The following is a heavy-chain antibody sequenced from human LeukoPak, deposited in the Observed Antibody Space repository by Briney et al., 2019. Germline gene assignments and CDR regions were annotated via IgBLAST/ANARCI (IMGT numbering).Heavy chain of an antibody. J-gene: IGHJ4*02. V-gene: IGHV3-23*01. CDR1: GFTFSTYA. D-gene: IGHD6-19*01. CDR2: ISARGDSI. Sequence: PRGSLRLSCATSGFTFSTYAMSWVRQAPGKGLEWVSVISARGDSIYHAESVKGRFAISRDNSKNTLFLQMNSLRAQDTAVYYCAKDWVTVAVPFDCWGQGTLVTVSS. CDR3: AKDWVTVAVPFDC.